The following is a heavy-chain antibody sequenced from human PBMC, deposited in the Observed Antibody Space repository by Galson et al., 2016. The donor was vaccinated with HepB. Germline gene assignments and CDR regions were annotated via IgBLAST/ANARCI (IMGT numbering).Heavy chain of an antibody. CDR1: GDSVSNNNAG. V-gene: IGHV6-1*01. J-gene: IGHJ4*02. CDR3: ARSYLLGRGFGW. Sequence: CAISGDSVSNNNAGWYWIRQSPSRGLECLGRPFYRSNWQNVYADSVTSRISINADTAKNEFSLHLRSVTPEDTGVYYCARSYLLGRGFGWWGPRTPVTVPS. CDR2: PFYRSNWQN. D-gene: IGHD3-10*01.